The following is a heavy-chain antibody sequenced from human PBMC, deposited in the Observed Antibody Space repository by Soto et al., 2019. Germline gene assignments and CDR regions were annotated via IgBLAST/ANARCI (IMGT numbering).Heavy chain of an antibody. CDR3: ARFLGGAGSYYDGQNYNYYNGMDV. J-gene: IGHJ6*02. CDR1: GGPYNSFA. Sequence: SVKVSCKASGGPYNSFAISWVRQAPGQGLEWIGGIIPVFGTATYAQKFKGRVTITAEESTSTAYMELSSLTSEDTAVYYCARFLGGAGSYYDGQNYNYYNGMDVWGQGTTVTVS. D-gene: IGHD3-10*01. CDR2: IIPVFGTA. V-gene: IGHV1-69*13.